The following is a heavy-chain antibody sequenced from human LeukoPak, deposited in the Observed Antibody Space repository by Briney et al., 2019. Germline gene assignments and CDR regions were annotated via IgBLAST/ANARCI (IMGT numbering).Heavy chain of an antibody. J-gene: IGHJ6*03. CDR3: ARGQGGYSAYYYYYMDV. Sequence: ASVKVSCKASGYTFTSYDINWVRQATGQGLEWMGWMNPNSGNTGYAQKFQGRVTITRNTSISTAYMELSSLRSEDTAVYYCARGQGGYSAYYYYYMDVWGKGTTVTVSS. V-gene: IGHV1-8*03. CDR2: MNPNSGNT. D-gene: IGHD2-15*01. CDR1: GYTFTSYD.